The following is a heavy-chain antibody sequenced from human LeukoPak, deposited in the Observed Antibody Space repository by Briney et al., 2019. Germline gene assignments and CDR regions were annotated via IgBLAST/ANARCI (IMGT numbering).Heavy chain of an antibody. V-gene: IGHV1-2*02. J-gene: IGHJ2*01. CDR1: GYTFTGYY. CDR2: INPNTGGT. D-gene: IGHD5-18*01. CDR3: ARAAAAMVTSWYFDL. Sequence: AASVKVSCKASGYTFTGYYMHWVRQAPGQGLEWMGWINPNTGGTDYAQKFQGRVTMTRDTSISTAYMELSRLRSDDTAVYFCARAAAAMVTSWYFDLWGRGTLVTVSS.